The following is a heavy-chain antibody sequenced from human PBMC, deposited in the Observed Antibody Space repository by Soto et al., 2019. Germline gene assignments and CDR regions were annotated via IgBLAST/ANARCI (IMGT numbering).Heavy chain of an antibody. D-gene: IGHD1-26*01. CDR1: GFTFDDYT. CDR2: ISWEEGRT. CDR3: AKDSGYYGMDV. Sequence: GGSLRLSCAASGFTFDDYTMHWVRQAPGKGLEWVSLISWEEGRTYYADSVKGRFTTSRDNSKNSLYLKMNSLRTEDTALYYCAKDSGYYGMDVWGQGTTVTVSS. V-gene: IGHV3-43*01. J-gene: IGHJ6*02.